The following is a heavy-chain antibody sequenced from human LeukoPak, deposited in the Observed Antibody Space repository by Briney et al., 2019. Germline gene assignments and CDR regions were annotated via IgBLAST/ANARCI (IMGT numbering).Heavy chain of an antibody. CDR2: INPNSAGT. V-gene: IGHV1-2*02. CDR1: GYTFTGYY. D-gene: IGHD2-2*01. CDR3: AVVVPPATTLDP. J-gene: IGHJ5*02. Sequence: ASVKVSCKASGYTFTGYYMHWVRQAPGQGLEWMGWINPNSAGTNYAQKFQGRVTMTRDTSISTAYMELSRLTSDDTAVYYCAVVVPPATTLDPWGQGTLVTVSS.